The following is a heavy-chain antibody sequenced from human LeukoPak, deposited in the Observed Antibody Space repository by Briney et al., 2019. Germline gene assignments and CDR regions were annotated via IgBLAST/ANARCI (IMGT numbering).Heavy chain of an antibody. J-gene: IGHJ4*02. D-gene: IGHD3-22*01. CDR1: GFTFDDYT. CDR2: ISWDGGST. CDR3: ARGLLDSSGYHEYYFDY. V-gene: IGHV3-43*01. Sequence: GGSLRLSCAASGFTFDDYTMHWVRHAPGKGLEWVSLISWDGGSTYYADSVKGRFTISRDNSKNSLYLQMNSLRAEDTAVYYCARGLLDSSGYHEYYFDYWGQGTLVTVSS.